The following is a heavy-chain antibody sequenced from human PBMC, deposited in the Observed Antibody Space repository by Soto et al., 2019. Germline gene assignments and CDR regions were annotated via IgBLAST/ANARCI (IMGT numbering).Heavy chain of an antibody. CDR3: ARGSPALLGSSGWYVWFDP. Sequence: SETLSLTCAVYGGSFSCYYWSWIRQPPGKGLEWIGEINHSGSTNYNPSLKSRVTISVDTSKNQFSLKLSSVTAADTAVYYCARGSPALLGSSGWYVWFDPWGQGTLVTVSS. D-gene: IGHD6-19*01. V-gene: IGHV4-34*01. CDR1: GGSFSCYY. CDR2: INHSGST. J-gene: IGHJ5*02.